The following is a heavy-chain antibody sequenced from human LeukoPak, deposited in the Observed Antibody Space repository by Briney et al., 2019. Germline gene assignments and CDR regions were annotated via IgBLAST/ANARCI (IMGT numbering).Heavy chain of an antibody. CDR1: GDSISSISYY. CDR3: ARAPGGGYNYRAFDI. Sequence: SETLSLTCTVSGDSISSISYYWGWIRRPPGKGLEWIGNIYYSGTTYYNPSLKSRVTISVDTSKNQFSLKLSSVTAADTAMYYCARAPGGGYNYRAFDIWGQGTMVTVSS. V-gene: IGHV4-39*07. J-gene: IGHJ3*02. CDR2: IYYSGTT. D-gene: IGHD5-24*01.